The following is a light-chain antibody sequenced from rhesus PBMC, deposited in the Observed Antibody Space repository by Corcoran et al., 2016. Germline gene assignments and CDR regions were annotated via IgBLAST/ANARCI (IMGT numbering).Light chain of an antibody. CDR2: RAT. CDR1: QSLSNY. Sequence: DIQMTQSPSSLSASVGDRVTITCQASQSLSNYLNWYPQKPGKIPKLLIYRATSLQIGIPSRFCGSGSGTEFTLTIRSLQPEDVATYYCQQGYSYPYSFGQGTKVEIK. J-gene: IGKJ2*01. V-gene: IGKV1S9*01. CDR3: QQGYSYPYS.